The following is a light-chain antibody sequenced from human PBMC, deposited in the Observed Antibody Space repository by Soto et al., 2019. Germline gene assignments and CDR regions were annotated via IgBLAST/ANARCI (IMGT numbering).Light chain of an antibody. J-gene: IGLJ2*01. CDR2: EGS. V-gene: IGLV2-14*02. Sequence: QSALTQPASVSGSPGQSITISCTGTSNDIGSYNLVSWYQHHPGKAPRLIIYEGSKRPSGVSNRFSGSKSGNTASLTISGLQAEDEADYYCTSYTTSSTLVFGGGTKLTVL. CDR1: SNDIGSYNL. CDR3: TSYTTSSTLV.